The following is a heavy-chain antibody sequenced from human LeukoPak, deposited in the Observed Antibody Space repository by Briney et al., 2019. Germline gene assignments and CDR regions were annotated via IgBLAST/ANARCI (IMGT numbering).Heavy chain of an antibody. Sequence: SETLSLTCTVSGGSISSYYWSWIRQPAGKGLEWIGRIYTSGSTNYNPSLKSRVTMSVDTSKNQFSLKLSPVTAADTAVYYCARESLVLGAYDAFDIWGQGTMVTVSS. CDR2: IYTSGST. D-gene: IGHD2-15*01. CDR1: GGSISSYY. CDR3: ARESLVLGAYDAFDI. J-gene: IGHJ3*02. V-gene: IGHV4-4*07.